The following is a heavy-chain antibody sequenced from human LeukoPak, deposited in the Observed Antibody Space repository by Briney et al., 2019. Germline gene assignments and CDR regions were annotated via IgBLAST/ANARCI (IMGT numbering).Heavy chain of an antibody. CDR2: TYYRFKWYN. D-gene: IGHD6-13*01. V-gene: IGHV6-1*01. Sequence: SQTLSLTCAIAGYSVSSNSAAWNWIRQSPSRGLEWLGRTYYRFKWYNDYAVSVKSRITINPDTSKNQFYLQLNSVTPEDTAVYYCARVDAGYSSSWHFDYWGQGTLVTVSS. CDR1: GYSVSSNSAA. J-gene: IGHJ4*02. CDR3: ARVDAGYSSSWHFDY.